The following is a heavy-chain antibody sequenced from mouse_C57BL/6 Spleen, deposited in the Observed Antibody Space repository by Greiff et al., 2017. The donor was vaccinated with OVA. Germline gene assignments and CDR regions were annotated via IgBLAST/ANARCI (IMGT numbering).Heavy chain of an antibody. J-gene: IGHJ1*03. V-gene: IGHV1-82*01. CDR3: ARRGLSSYFDV. Sequence: QVQLQQSGPELVTPGASVKISCKASGYAFSSSWMNWVKQRPGKGLEWIGRIYPGDGDTHYNGKFKGEATLTADKSSSTAYMELSSLTSEDSAVYFCARRGLSSYFDVWSTGTTVTVSS. D-gene: IGHD2-3*01. CDR2: IYPGDGDT. CDR1: GYAFSSSW.